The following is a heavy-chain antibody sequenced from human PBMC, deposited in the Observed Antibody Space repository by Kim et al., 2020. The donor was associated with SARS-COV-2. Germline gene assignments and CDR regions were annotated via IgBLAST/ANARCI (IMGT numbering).Heavy chain of an antibody. CDR1: GFTFGDYA. V-gene: IGHV3-49*04. D-gene: IGHD2-2*01. CDR3: TRALTSSWYDS. CDR2: IRSKTYGGTT. J-gene: IGHJ5*01. Sequence: GGSLRLSCTASGFTFGDYAITWVRQAPGKGLECVGFIRSKTYGGTTEYAASVKGRFTISRDDSNSIAYLQMNNLKSDDTAVYYCTRALTSSWYDSWGQGTLGTVSS.